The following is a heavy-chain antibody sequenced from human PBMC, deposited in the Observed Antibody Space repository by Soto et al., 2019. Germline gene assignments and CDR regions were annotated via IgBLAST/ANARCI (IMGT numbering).Heavy chain of an antibody. J-gene: IGHJ4*02. CDR1: GGSVSSGSYY. CDR2: IYYSGST. CDR3: ASDALPSGVDY. Sequence: SQNPALPCTVSGGSVSSGSYYWSWIRQPPGKGLEWIGYIYYSGSTNYNPSLKSRVTISVDTSKNQFSLKLSSVTAADTAVYYCASDALPSGVDYRGQGTPVTVCS. D-gene: IGHD1-26*01. V-gene: IGHV4-61*01.